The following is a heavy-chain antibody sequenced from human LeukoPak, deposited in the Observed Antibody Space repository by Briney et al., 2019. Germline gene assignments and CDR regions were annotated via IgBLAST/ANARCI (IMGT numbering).Heavy chain of an antibody. CDR2: IKQDGSEK. Sequence: GGSLRLSCATSGFTFSSYWMTWVRQAPGKGLEWVANIKQDGSEKYYVDSVKGRFTISRDNAKNSLYLQMNNLRAEDTAVYYCAREVYYYDSSTYYLQYYFDYWGQGTLVTVSS. J-gene: IGHJ4*02. CDR1: GFTFSSYW. V-gene: IGHV3-7*01. D-gene: IGHD3-22*01. CDR3: AREVYYYDSSTYYLQYYFDY.